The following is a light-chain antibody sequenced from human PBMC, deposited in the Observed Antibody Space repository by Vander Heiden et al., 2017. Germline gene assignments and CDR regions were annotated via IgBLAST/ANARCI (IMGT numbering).Light chain of an antibody. Sequence: RMTSPPSALSASIGARICISGRESHSNSNYLNWYQKKSGSAPKLLIYAASALQNGVPSRFSGSGSGTEFTLTISSLQPEDFATYYCHQSSSMPWTFGQGTKVEIK. V-gene: IGKV1-39*01. CDR3: HQSSSMPWT. CDR1: HSNSNY. CDR2: AAS. J-gene: IGKJ1*01.